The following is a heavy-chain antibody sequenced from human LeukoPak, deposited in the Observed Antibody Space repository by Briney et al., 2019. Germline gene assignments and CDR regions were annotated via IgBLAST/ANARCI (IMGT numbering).Heavy chain of an antibody. CDR3: ASDSSGYGRFDY. D-gene: IGHD3-22*01. Sequence: GGSLRLSCAASGFTFSSYAMSWVRQAPGKGLEWVSAISGSGGSTYYADSVKGRFTISRDNSKNTLYLQMNSLRAEDTAVYYCASDSSGYGRFDYWGQGTLVTVSS. CDR1: GFTFSSYA. CDR2: ISGSGGST. J-gene: IGHJ4*02. V-gene: IGHV3-23*01.